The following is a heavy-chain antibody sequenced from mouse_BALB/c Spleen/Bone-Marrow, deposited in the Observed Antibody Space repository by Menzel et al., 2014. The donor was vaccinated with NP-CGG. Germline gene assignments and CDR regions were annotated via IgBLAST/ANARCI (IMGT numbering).Heavy chain of an antibody. CDR3: ARQYRYSYYAMDY. V-gene: IGHV1-77*01. Sequence: QVQLQPSGAELARPGASVKLSCKASGYTFTDYYINWVKQRTGQGLEWIGEIYPGSGNTYYNEKFKGKATLTADKPSSTAYMQLSSLTSEDSAVYFCARQYRYSYYAMDYWGQGTSVTVSS. CDR1: GYTFTDYY. CDR2: IYPGSGNT. D-gene: IGHD2-14*01. J-gene: IGHJ4*01.